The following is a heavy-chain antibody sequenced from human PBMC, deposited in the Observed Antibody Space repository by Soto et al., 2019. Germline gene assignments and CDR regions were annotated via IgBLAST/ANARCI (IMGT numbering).Heavy chain of an antibody. D-gene: IGHD3-22*01. V-gene: IGHV1-69*13. J-gene: IGHJ4*02. CDR3: ARDRYSPFYDSSGYFPYYFDY. CDR1: GGTFSSYA. Sequence: VKVSCKASGGTFSSYAISWVRQAPGQGLEWMGGIIPIFGTANYAQKFQGRVTITADESTSTAYMELSSLRSEDTAVYYCARDRYSPFYDSSGYFPYYFDYCGQGTLVPVSS. CDR2: IIPIFGTA.